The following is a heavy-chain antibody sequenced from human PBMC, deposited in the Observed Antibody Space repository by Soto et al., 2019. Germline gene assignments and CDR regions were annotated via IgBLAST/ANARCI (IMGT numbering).Heavy chain of an antibody. D-gene: IGHD2-15*01. CDR3: ARRGRR. Sequence: EVQLVESGGGLVQPGGSLRLSCAASGFTFSSSEMYWVRQVPGKGLEWISYIHPGGQTIFYAESVKGRFTISRDNAKNTVYLQMNSLRAEDTAVYYCARRGRRWGQGTMVTVSS. J-gene: IGHJ3*01. V-gene: IGHV3-48*03. CDR2: IHPGGQTI. CDR1: GFTFSSSE.